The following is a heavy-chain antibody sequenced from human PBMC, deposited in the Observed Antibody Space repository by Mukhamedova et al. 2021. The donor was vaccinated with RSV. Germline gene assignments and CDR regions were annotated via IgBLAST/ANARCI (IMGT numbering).Heavy chain of an antibody. V-gene: IGHV1-2*02. J-gene: IGHJ6*02. D-gene: IGHD2-2*01. CDR2: GGT. Sequence: GGTNYAQKFQGRVTMTRDTSISTAYMELSRLRSDDTAVYYCARDRQYCSSTSCYSDGMDVWGQGTTVTVSS. CDR3: ARDRQYCSSTSCYSDGMDV.